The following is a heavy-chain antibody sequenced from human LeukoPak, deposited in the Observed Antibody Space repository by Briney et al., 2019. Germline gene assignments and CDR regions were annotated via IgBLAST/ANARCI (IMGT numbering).Heavy chain of an antibody. D-gene: IGHD2-15*01. J-gene: IGHJ6*02. Sequence: GGSLRLSCAASGFTFDDYAMHWVRQAPGKGLEWVSGISWNSGSIGYADSVEGRFTISRDNAKNSLYLQMNSLRAEDTALYYCAKGAGVYCSGGSCYSDYYYGMDVWGQGTTVTVSS. CDR3: AKGAGVYCSGGSCYSDYYYGMDV. CDR2: ISWNSGSI. V-gene: IGHV3-9*01. CDR1: GFTFDDYA.